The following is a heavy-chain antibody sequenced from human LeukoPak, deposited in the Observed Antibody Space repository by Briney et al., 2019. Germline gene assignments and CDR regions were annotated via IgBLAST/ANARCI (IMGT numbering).Heavy chain of an antibody. CDR1: GGSISSGDYY. CDR2: IYYSEST. J-gene: IGHJ4*02. V-gene: IGHV4-30-4*08. CDR3: ARGPDTAMVHFDY. D-gene: IGHD5-18*01. Sequence: SSETLSLTCTVSGGSISSGDYYWSWIRQPPGKGLEWIGYIYYSESTYYNPSLKSRVTISVDTSKNQFSLKLSSVTAADTAVYYCARGPDTAMVHFDYWGQGTLVTVSS.